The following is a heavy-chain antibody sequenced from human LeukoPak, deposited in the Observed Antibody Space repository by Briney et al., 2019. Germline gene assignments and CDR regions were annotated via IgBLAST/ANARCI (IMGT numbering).Heavy chain of an antibody. CDR2: IKQDGSQR. D-gene: IGHD6-6*01. CDR3: ARRGGSSSRRSPIDY. CDR1: GFTFSDYW. J-gene: IGHJ4*02. V-gene: IGHV3-7*03. Sequence: GGSLRLSCTASGFTFSDYWMTWVCQAPGKGPEWVANIKQDGSQRYYVDSVRGRSTISRDNAKNSLFLQMNGLRAEDTAVYYCARRGGSSSRRSPIDYWGQGTLVTVSS.